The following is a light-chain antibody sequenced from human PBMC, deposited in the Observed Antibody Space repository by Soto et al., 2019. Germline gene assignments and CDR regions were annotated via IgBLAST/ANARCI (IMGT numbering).Light chain of an antibody. V-gene: IGKV3-11*01. CDR2: DAS. CDR1: QSVSTY. Sequence: EIVLTQSPATLSLSPGERVTLFCQASQSVSTYLAWYHQKAGQAPRLLIYDASNRATGIPARFSGSGSGTDFTLTISSLEPEDFAVYYCQQRSNWPPWTFGQGTKVEIK. CDR3: QQRSNWPPWT. J-gene: IGKJ1*01.